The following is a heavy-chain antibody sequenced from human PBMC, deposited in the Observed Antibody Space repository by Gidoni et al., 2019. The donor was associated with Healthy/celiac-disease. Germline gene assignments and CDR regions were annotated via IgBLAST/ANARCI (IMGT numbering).Heavy chain of an antibody. Sequence: EVQLLESGGGLVQPGGSLSLSFSASVLPFSSYTISWVRQSPGKGLEWVSAISGSGATTYYADSVKGRFTISRDNSKNTLYLQMNSLRAEDTAVYYCAKDTGRDIVLMVYARSYYFDYWGQGTLVTVSS. V-gene: IGHV3-23*01. CDR1: VLPFSSYT. CDR2: ISGSGATT. J-gene: IGHJ4*02. CDR3: AKDTGRDIVLMVYARSYYFDY. D-gene: IGHD2-8*01.